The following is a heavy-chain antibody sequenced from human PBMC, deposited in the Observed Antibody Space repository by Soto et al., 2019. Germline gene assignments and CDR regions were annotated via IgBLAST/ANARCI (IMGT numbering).Heavy chain of an antibody. Sequence: EVQLLESGGGLVQPGGSLRLSCVASGFTFSSYAMSWVRQAPGKGLEWVSVISGSGGSTYYADSVKGRFTISRDNSKNTLYPQMNSLRAEDTAVYYCAKACIQLWPGGWFDPWGQGTLVTVSS. CDR2: ISGSGGST. V-gene: IGHV3-23*01. CDR1: GFTFSSYA. D-gene: IGHD5-18*01. J-gene: IGHJ5*02. CDR3: AKACIQLWPGGWFDP.